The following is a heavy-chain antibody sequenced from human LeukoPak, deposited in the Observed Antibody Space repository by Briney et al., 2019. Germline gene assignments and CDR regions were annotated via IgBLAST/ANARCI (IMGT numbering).Heavy chain of an antibody. CDR2: ISSSSTI. CDR3: ARSYYDSSGYDFDY. J-gene: IGHJ4*02. D-gene: IGHD3-22*01. V-gene: IGHV3-69-1*01. Sequence: GGSLRLSCAASGFTFSDYYMSWIRQAPGKGLEWVSYISSSSTIYYADSVRGRFTISRDNAKNSLYLQMNSLRAEDTAVYYCARSYYDSSGYDFDYWGQGTLVTVSS. CDR1: GFTFSDYY.